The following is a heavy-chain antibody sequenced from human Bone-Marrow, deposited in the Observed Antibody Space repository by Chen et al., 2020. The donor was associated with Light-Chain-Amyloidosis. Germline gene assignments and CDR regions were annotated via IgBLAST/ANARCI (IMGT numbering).Heavy chain of an antibody. Sequence: EVQLAQSGPEVKKPGESLKISSKGSGYTFPNYWIGWVRQMPGKGLEWMGVIYPDDSDARYSPSFEGQVTISADKSITTAYLQWRSLKASDTAMYYCARRRDGYNFDYWGQGTLVTVSS. J-gene: IGHJ4*02. CDR3: ARRRDGYNFDY. D-gene: IGHD5-12*01. CDR2: IYPDDSDA. CDR1: GYTFPNYW. V-gene: IGHV5-51*01.